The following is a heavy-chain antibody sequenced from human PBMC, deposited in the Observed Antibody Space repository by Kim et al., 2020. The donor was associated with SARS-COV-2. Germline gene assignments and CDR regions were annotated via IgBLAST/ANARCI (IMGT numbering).Heavy chain of an antibody. D-gene: IGHD1-7*01. V-gene: IGHV3-66*01. J-gene: IGHJ4*02. CDR3: ARGQLRKYYFDY. CDR2: IYSGGST. Sequence: GGSLRLSCAASGFTVSSNYMSWVRQAPGKGLEWVSVIYSGGSTYYADSVKGRFTISRDNSKNTLYLQMNSLRAEDTAVYYCARGQLRKYYFDYWGQGTLVTVSS. CDR1: GFTVSSNY.